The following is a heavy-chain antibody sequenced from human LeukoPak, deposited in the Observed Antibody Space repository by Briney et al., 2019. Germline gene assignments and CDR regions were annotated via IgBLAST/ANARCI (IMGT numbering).Heavy chain of an antibody. J-gene: IGHJ6*03. Sequence: SQTLSLTCTVSGDSINSGENYWSWIRQPPGKGLEWIGHIYYSGTTYYNPSVKSRMTISVDTSKNQFSLKLSSVTAADTAVYYCARDYYYYMDVWGKGTTVTVSS. V-gene: IGHV4-30-4*01. CDR3: ARDYYYYMDV. CDR1: GDSINSGENY. CDR2: IYYSGTT.